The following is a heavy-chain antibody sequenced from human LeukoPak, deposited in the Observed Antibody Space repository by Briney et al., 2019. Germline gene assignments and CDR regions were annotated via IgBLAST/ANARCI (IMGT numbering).Heavy chain of an antibody. J-gene: IGHJ4*02. V-gene: IGHV3-30*01. Sequence: GRSLRLSCAASGFTFSSYAMHWVRQAPGKGLEWVAVISYDGSNKYYADSVKGRFTISRDNSKNTLYLQMNSLRAEDTAVYCCARGQDYYDSSGRGYYFDYWGQGTLVTVSS. CDR1: GFTFSSYA. CDR2: ISYDGSNK. D-gene: IGHD3-22*01. CDR3: ARGQDYYDSSGRGYYFDY.